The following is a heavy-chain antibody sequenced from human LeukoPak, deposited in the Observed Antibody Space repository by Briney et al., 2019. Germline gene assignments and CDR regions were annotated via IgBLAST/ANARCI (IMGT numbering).Heavy chain of an antibody. V-gene: IGHV1-18*01. Sequence: ASVKVSCKASGYTFTSCGISWVRQAPGQGLEWMGWISAYNGNTNYAQKLQGRVTMTTDTSTSTAYMELRSLRSDDTAVYYCARVPGIAVAGHYYYYGMDVWGQGTTVTVSS. J-gene: IGHJ6*02. D-gene: IGHD6-19*01. CDR1: GYTFTSCG. CDR2: ISAYNGNT. CDR3: ARVPGIAVAGHYYYYGMDV.